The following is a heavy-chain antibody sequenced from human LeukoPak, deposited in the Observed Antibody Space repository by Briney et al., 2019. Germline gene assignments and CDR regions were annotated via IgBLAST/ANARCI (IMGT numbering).Heavy chain of an antibody. V-gene: IGHV3-21*01. Sequence: GGSLRLSCAASGFTFSSYSMHWVRQAPGKGLEWVSCITSSSSSIYYADSVKGRFTISRDNAKNSLYLQMNSLRAEDTAVYYCARDIRLAGVAADFDYWGQGTLVTVSS. CDR2: ITSSSSSI. J-gene: IGHJ4*02. CDR1: GFTFSSYS. D-gene: IGHD6-13*01. CDR3: ARDIRLAGVAADFDY.